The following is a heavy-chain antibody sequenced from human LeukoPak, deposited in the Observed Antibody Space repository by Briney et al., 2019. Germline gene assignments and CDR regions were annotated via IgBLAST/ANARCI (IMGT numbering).Heavy chain of an antibody. Sequence: SETLSLTCTVSGGSISSGSYYWSWIRQPAGKGLEWIGRIHTSGSTNYNPSLKSRVTISVDTSKNPFSLKLSSVTAADTAVYYCARGPSHYCGGGSCPTLIDYWGQGTLVTVSS. J-gene: IGHJ4*02. D-gene: IGHD2-15*01. CDR2: IHTSGST. CDR3: ARGPSHYCGGGSCPTLIDY. V-gene: IGHV4-61*02. CDR1: GGSISSGSYY.